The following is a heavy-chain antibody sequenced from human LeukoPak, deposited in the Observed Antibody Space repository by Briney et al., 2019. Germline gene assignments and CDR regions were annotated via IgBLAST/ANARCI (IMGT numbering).Heavy chain of an antibody. CDR1: GFTFDDYG. V-gene: IGHV3-20*04. J-gene: IGHJ5*02. CDR3: ASESDELVVPAARDP. Sequence: GGSLRLSCAASGFTFDDYGMSWARQAPGKGLEWVSGINWNGGSTGYADSVKGRFTISRDNAKNSLYLQMNSLRAEDTAVYYCASESDELVVPAARDPWGQGTLVTVSS. CDR2: INWNGGST. D-gene: IGHD2-2*01.